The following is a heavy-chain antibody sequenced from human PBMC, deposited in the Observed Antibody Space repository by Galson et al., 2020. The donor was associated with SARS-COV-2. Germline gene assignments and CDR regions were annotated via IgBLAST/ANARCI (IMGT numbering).Heavy chain of an antibody. CDR2: INTNTGNP. CDR3: ARGSKVGYDILTGYYKAPENWFDP. D-gene: IGHD3-9*01. J-gene: IGHJ5*02. V-gene: IGHV7-4-1*02. Sequence: ASVKVSCKASGYTFTSYAMNWVRQAPGQGLEWMGWINTNTGNPTYAQGFTGRFVFSLDTSVSTAYLQISSLKAEDTAVYYCARGSKVGYDILTGYYKAPENWFDPWGQGTLVTVSS. CDR1: GYTFTSYA.